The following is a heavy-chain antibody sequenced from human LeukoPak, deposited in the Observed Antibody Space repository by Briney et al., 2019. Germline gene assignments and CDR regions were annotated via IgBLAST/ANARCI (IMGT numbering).Heavy chain of an antibody. D-gene: IGHD2-15*01. V-gene: IGHV3-30*04. J-gene: IGHJ4*02. CDR3: ARDPGSVVAPDYFDY. Sequence: PGGSLRLPCAASGFTFSSYAMHWVRQAPGKGLEWVAVISYDGSNKYYADSVKGRFTISRDNSKNTLYLQMNSLRAEDTAVYYCARDPGSVVAPDYFDYWGQGTLVTVSS. CDR2: ISYDGSNK. CDR1: GFTFSSYA.